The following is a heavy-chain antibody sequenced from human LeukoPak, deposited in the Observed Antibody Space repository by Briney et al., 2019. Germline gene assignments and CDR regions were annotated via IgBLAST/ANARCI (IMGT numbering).Heavy chain of an antibody. CDR2: FDPEDGET. D-gene: IGHD7-27*01. CDR1: GYTXTELS. Sequence: GASVKVSCKVSGYTXTELSMHWVRQAPGKGLEWMGGFDPEDGETIYAQKLQGRVTMTEDTSTDTAYMELSSLRSEDTAVYYCATETGDRGYFDYWGQGTLVTVSS. CDR3: ATETGDRGYFDY. J-gene: IGHJ4*02. V-gene: IGHV1-24*01.